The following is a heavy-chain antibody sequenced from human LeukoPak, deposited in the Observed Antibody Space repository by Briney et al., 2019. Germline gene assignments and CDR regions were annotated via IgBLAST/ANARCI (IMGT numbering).Heavy chain of an antibody. J-gene: IGHJ4*02. CDR1: GYTLTELS. D-gene: IGHD1-26*01. V-gene: IGHV1-24*01. CDR2: FDPEDGET. CDR3: ATFLSGSGGFDY. Sequence: ASVKVSCKVSGYTLTELSMHCVRQAPGKGLEWMGGFDPEDGETIYAQKFQGRVTMTEDTSTDTAYMELSSLRSEDTAVYYCATFLSGSGGFDYWGQGTLVTVSS.